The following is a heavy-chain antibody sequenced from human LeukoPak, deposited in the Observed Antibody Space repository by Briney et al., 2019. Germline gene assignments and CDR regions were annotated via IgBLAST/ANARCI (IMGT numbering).Heavy chain of an antibody. D-gene: IGHD5-18*01. Sequence: PGRSLRLSCAASGFIFSTYGMHWVRQAPGKGLEWVAVTSFDGSNKYYADSVKGRFTISRDNSKNTLYLQMNSLRAEDTAVYYCGRGYSYGDYWGQGTLVTVSS. CDR3: GRGYSYGDY. V-gene: IGHV3-30*03. CDR2: TSFDGSNK. CDR1: GFIFSTYG. J-gene: IGHJ4*02.